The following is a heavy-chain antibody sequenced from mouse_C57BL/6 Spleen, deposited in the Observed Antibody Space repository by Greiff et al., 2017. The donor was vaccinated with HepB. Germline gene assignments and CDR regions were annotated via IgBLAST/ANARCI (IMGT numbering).Heavy chain of an antibody. V-gene: IGHV14-3*01. CDR1: GFNIKNTY. CDR3: ASPYYYGSSYDGCAY. Sequence: EVKLQESVAELVRPGASVKLSCTASGFNIKNTYMHWVKQRPEQGLEWIGRIDPANGNTKYAPKFQGKATITADTSSNTAYLQLSSLTSEDTAIYYCASPYYYGSSYDGCAYWGQGTLVTVSA. J-gene: IGHJ3*01. D-gene: IGHD1-1*01. CDR2: IDPANGNT.